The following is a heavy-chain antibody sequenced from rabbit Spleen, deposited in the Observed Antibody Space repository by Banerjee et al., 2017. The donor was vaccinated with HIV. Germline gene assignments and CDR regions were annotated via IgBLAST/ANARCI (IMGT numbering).Heavy chain of an antibody. CDR3: ARDAGTSFSTYGMDL. V-gene: IGHV1S40*01. CDR1: GFSFNSGYD. CDR2: AYAGSSGST. Sequence: QSLEESGGGLVKPGASLTLTCKASGFSFNSGYDMCWVRQAPGKGLEWVACAYAGSSGSTYSATWAKGRFTISKSSSTTVTLQMTSLTAADTATYFCARDAGTSFSTYGMDLWGQGPLVTVS. J-gene: IGHJ6*01. D-gene: IGHD8-1*01.